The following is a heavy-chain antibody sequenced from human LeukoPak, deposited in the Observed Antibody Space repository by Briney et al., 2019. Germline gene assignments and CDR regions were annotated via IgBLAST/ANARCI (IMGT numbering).Heavy chain of an antibody. J-gene: IGHJ4*02. CDR1: GYTFTGYY. Sequence: ASVKVSCKASGYTFTGYYMHWVRQAPGQGLEWMGWINPNSGGTNYAQKFQGRVTMTRDTSISTAYMELSRLRSDDTAVYYCARESWGTGTIRYWGQGTLVTVSS. V-gene: IGHV1-2*02. CDR3: ARESWGTGTIRY. CDR2: INPNSGGT. D-gene: IGHD1-1*01.